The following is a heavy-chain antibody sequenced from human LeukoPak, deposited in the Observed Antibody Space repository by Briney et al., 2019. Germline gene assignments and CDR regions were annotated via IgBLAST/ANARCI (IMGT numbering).Heavy chain of an antibody. CDR2: INPSGGST. CDR3: ARDPGSSAGPPYYYMDV. V-gene: IGHV1-46*01. J-gene: IGHJ6*03. Sequence: GASVKVSSKASGYTFTSYYMHWVRQAPGQGLEWMGIINPSGGSTSYAQKFQGRVTMTRDTSTSTVYMELSSLRSEDTAVYYCARDPGSSAGPPYYYMDVWGKGTTVTVSS. CDR1: GYTFTSYY. D-gene: IGHD2-15*01.